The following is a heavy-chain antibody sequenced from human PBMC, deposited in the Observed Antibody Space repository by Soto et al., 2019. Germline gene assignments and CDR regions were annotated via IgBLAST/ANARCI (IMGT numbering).Heavy chain of an antibody. CDR2: MNPNSGNT. CDR1: GYTFTSYD. Sequence: QVQLVQSGAEVKKPGASVKVSCKASGYTFTSYDINWVRQATGQGLEWMGWMNPNSGNTGYAQKFQGRVTMTRNTSISTAYMELSSLRSEDTAVYYCVGYYDSSGYPNPYYFDYWGQGTLVTVSS. J-gene: IGHJ4*02. CDR3: VGYYDSSGYPNPYYFDY. V-gene: IGHV1-8*01. D-gene: IGHD3-22*01.